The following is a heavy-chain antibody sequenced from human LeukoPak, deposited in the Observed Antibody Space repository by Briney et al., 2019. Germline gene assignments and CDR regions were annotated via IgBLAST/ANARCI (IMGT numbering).Heavy chain of an antibody. Sequence: ASVRVSCKVSGYTLTELSMHWVRQAPGKGLEWMGGFDPEDGETIYAQKFQGRVTMTEDTSTDTAYMELSSLRSEDTAVYYCATDRKRSKVTGTTYWGQGTLVTVSS. CDR1: GYTLTELS. CDR2: FDPEDGET. D-gene: IGHD1-7*01. V-gene: IGHV1-24*01. CDR3: ATDRKRSKVTGTTY. J-gene: IGHJ4*02.